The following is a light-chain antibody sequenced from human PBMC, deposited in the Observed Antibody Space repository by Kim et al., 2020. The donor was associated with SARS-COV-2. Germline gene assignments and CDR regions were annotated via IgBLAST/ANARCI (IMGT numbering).Light chain of an antibody. CDR3: QQTNSFPLT. CDR2: GAS. Sequence: ASVGDRVTITCRASRGLSTSLAWYQQKPGKAPKLLVYGASSLHSGVPSRFSGSGSGTDFTLTISSLQPEDFATYYCQQTNSFPLTVGGGTRVDIK. CDR1: RGLSTS. V-gene: IGKV1-12*01. J-gene: IGKJ4*01.